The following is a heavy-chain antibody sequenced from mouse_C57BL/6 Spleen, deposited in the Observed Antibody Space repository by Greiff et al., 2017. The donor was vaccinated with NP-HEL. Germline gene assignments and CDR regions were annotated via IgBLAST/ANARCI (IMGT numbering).Heavy chain of an antibody. V-gene: IGHV5-17*01. J-gene: IGHJ4*01. CDR1: GFTFSDYG. CDR2: ISSGSSTI. Sequence: EVKLVESGGGLVKPGGSLKLSCAASGFTFSDYGMHWVRQAPEKGLEWVAYISSGSSTIYYADTVKGRFTISRDNAKNTLFLQMTSLRAEDTAMYYCARRYSNYPMDYWGQGTSVTVSS. CDR3: ARRYSNYPMDY. D-gene: IGHD2-5*01.